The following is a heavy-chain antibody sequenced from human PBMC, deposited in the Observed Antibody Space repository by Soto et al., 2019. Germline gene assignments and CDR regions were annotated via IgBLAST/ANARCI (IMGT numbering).Heavy chain of an antibody. J-gene: IGHJ6*02. D-gene: IGHD3-10*01. CDR3: AHRKSSYYGSENTYYYGMDV. V-gene: IGHV2-5*01. Sequence: QITLKESDPTEVKPTETLALTCTFSEFSLATKGVGVGWIRQPPGEALEWLAVIYWTDDKRYSPSLKSRLTITKDTSKNQVVLTMTDMDPVDTATYYCAHRKSSYYGSENTYYYGMDVWGQGTTVTVSS. CDR2: IYWTDDK. CDR1: EFSLATKGVG.